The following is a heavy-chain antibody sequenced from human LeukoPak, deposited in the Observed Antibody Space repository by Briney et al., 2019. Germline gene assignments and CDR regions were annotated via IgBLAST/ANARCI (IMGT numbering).Heavy chain of an antibody. CDR3: TRDESSLLSAAPRYYVDY. V-gene: IGHV3-69-1*01. Sequence: GWALRLSFVSSQLIYLACTLAELGPAAGRGGAGVASIRPSSITIYYADAVKGRFTISRDNSENSLFLQMNSLRVEDTAVYYCTRDESSLLSAAPRYYVDYWGQGALVTVSS. CDR2: IRPSSITI. CDR1: IYLACTL. D-gene: IGHD3-9*01. J-gene: IGHJ4*02.